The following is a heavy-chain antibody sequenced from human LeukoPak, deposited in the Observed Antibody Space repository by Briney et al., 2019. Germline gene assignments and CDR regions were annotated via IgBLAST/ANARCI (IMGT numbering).Heavy chain of an antibody. CDR2: INSDGSST. CDR3: AREETGYWYFDL. CDR1: GFTFSSYW. J-gene: IGHJ2*01. D-gene: IGHD1-1*01. Sequence: GGSLRLSCAASGFTFSSYWMHWVRQAPGKGLVWVSRINSDGSSTSCADSVKGRFTISRDNAKNTLYLQMNSLRAEDTAVYYCAREETGYWYFDLWGRGTLVTVSS. V-gene: IGHV3-74*01.